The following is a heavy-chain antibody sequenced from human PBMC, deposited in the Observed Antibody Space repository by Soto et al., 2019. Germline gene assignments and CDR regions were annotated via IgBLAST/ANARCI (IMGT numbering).Heavy chain of an antibody. CDR2: IYKGGSI. Sequence: QVHLQESGPGLVKPSETLSLTCRVSGGSISNDYWTWIRQPPGKGLEWIGYIYKGGSINYNPSLKSRVTISLDTSNNQFSLRLSSVTAADTAVYYCARAYYDRSGYAVDPWGQGTLVTVSS. D-gene: IGHD3-22*01. J-gene: IGHJ5*02. V-gene: IGHV4-4*09. CDR1: GGSISNDY. CDR3: ARAYYDRSGYAVDP.